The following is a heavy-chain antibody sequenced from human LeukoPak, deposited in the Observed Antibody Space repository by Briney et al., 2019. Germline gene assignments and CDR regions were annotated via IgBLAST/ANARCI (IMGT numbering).Heavy chain of an antibody. J-gene: IGHJ4*02. Sequence: SGGSLRLSCEASGFTFTTYWIHWVRQGPGKGLVWVSRIKYDGSTSNYADSVKGRFTISRDNAKNTVYLQMNSLRAEDTAVYYCAKSIAAAGRLLWLGGYFDYWGQGTLVTVSS. CDR1: GFTFTTYW. V-gene: IGHV3-74*01. D-gene: IGHD6-13*01. CDR3: AKSIAAAGRLLWLGGYFDY. CDR2: IKYDGSTS.